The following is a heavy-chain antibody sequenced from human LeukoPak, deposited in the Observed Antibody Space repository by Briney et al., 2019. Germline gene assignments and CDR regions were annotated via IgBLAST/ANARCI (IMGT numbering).Heavy chain of an antibody. Sequence: PGRSLRLSCAASGFTFISYGMHWVCQAPGKGLEWGAVIWYDGNNKYYADSVKGRFTISRDNSKNTLYLQMNSLRAEDTAVYYCAKDWGYTTMVSYYFDYWGQGTLVTVSS. V-gene: IGHV3-33*06. J-gene: IGHJ4*02. CDR3: AKDWGYTTMVSYYFDY. CDR1: GFTFISYG. CDR2: IWYDGNNK. D-gene: IGHD5-18*01.